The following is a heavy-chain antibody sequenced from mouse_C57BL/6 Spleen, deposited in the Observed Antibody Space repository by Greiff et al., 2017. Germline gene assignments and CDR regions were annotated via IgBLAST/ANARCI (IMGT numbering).Heavy chain of an antibody. CDR1: GYTFTSYW. Sequence: QVQLKQPGAELVMPGASVKLSCKASGYTFTSYWMHWVKQRPGQGLEWIGEIDPSDSYTNYNQKFKGKSTLTVDKSSSTAYMQLSSLTSEDSAVYYCARSGGYFDGWGQGTTLTVSS. CDR2: IDPSDSYT. CDR3: ARSGGYFDG. V-gene: IGHV1-69*01. J-gene: IGHJ2*01.